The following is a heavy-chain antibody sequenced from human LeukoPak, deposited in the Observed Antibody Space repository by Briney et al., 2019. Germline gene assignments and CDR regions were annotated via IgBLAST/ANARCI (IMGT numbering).Heavy chain of an antibody. V-gene: IGHV4-59*08. J-gene: IGHJ4*02. CDR1: GGSISGYY. CDR3: ARGVVVSAAIDY. D-gene: IGHD2-2*01. Sequence: PSETLSLTCTVSGGSISGYYWSWIRQAPGKGLEWIGYIYNSGSLNYNPSLKSRVTIAVDTSENQFSLKLTSVTAADTAVYYCARGVVVSAAIDYWGQGTLVTVSS. CDR2: IYNSGSL.